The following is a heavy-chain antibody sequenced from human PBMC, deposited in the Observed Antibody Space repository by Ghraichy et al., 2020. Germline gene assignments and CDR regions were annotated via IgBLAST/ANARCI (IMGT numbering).Heavy chain of an antibody. V-gene: IGHV1-8*01. D-gene: IGHD3-9*01. CDR2: MNPNSGNT. CDR3: ARTLNYDILTGQDAFDI. J-gene: IGHJ3*02. Sequence: ASVKVACKASGYTFTSYDINWVRQATGQGLEWMGWMNPNSGNTGYAQKFQGRVTMTRNTSISTAYMELSSLRSEDTAVYYCARTLNYDILTGQDAFDIWGQGTMVTVSS. CDR1: GYTFTSYD.